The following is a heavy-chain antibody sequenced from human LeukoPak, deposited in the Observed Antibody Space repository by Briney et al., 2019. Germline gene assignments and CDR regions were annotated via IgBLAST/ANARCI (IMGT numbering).Heavy chain of an antibody. Sequence: GGSLRLSCAASGFTFSSYSMNWVRQAPGKGLEWVSSISSSSGYIYYADSVKGRFTISRDNAKNSLYLQMNSLRAEDTAVYYCARIPNIAAAATSFDYWGQGTLVTVSS. CDR3: ARIPNIAAAATSFDY. CDR2: ISSSSGYI. J-gene: IGHJ4*02. CDR1: GFTFSSYS. V-gene: IGHV3-21*01. D-gene: IGHD6-13*01.